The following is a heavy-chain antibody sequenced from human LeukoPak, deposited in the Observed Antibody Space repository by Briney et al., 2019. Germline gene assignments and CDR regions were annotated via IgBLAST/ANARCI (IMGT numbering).Heavy chain of an antibody. CDR1: GYNFAVYY. CDR3: AIRRDFGATPVSFGH. V-gene: IGHV1-2*02. Sequence: GASVNVSCKASGYNFAVYYIQWLRQTPGQGPAWMGWVNPQNGDTKVVEKFGGRVTMASDTSINTVFLELNSLAPNATGVYCCAIRRDFGATPVSFGHWGPGTQVTVSS. CDR2: VNPQNGDT. D-gene: IGHD4-17*01. J-gene: IGHJ4*02.